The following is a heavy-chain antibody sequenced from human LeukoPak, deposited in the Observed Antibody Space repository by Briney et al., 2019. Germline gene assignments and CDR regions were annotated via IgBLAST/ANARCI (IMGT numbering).Heavy chain of an antibody. Sequence: GGSLRLSCSASGITFSTYAMHWVRQAPGKGLEYVSAISNNGDSTYYADSVKGRFTVSRDNSKNMLYLQMSSLRAEDRAVYYCARVYYDGSGGAFDIWGQGTMVTVS. D-gene: IGHD3-22*01. J-gene: IGHJ3*02. CDR2: ISNNGDST. V-gene: IGHV3-64*04. CDR3: ARVYYDGSGGAFDI. CDR1: GITFSTYA.